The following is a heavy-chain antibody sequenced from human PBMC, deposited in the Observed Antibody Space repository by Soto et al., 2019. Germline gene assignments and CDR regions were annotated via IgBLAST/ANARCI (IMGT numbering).Heavy chain of an antibody. J-gene: IGHJ4*02. CDR3: ALVITSIYDFDY. D-gene: IGHD3-16*01. V-gene: IGHV1-18*01. Sequence: QVQLVQSGAEVKKPGASVKVSCKASGYTFTSYGISWLRQAPGQGLEWMGWISAYNGNTNYAQKLKGRVTMTTDTPTSTADMELRRLRSDDTAVYYCALVITSIYDFDYWGQGTLVTVSS. CDR1: GYTFTSYG. CDR2: ISAYNGNT.